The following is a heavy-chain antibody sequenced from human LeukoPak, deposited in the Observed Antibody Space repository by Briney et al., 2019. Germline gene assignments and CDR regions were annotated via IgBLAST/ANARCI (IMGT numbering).Heavy chain of an antibody. Sequence: GGSLRLSCAASGFTFSSYWMSWVRQAPGKGLEWVANIKQDGSGKYYVDSVKGRFTISRDNAKNSLYLQMNSLRAEDTAVYYCARGGKPIIWYYMDVWGKGTTVTVSS. D-gene: IGHD3-10*01. J-gene: IGHJ6*03. V-gene: IGHV3-7*01. CDR1: GFTFSSYW. CDR2: IKQDGSGK. CDR3: ARGGKPIIWYYMDV.